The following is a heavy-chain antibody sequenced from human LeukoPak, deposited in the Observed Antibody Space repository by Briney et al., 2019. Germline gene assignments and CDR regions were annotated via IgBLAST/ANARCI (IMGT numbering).Heavy chain of an antibody. CDR2: IYTSGST. J-gene: IGHJ5*02. CDR3: ARNFWEWLLWFDP. D-gene: IGHD3-3*01. Sequence: SETLSLTCTVSGGSIGSYYWSWIRQPAGKGLEWIGRIYTSGSTNYNPSLKSRVTMSVDTSKNQFSLKLSSMTAADTAVYYCARNFWEWLLWFDPWGQGTLVTVSS. CDR1: GGSIGSYY. V-gene: IGHV4-4*07.